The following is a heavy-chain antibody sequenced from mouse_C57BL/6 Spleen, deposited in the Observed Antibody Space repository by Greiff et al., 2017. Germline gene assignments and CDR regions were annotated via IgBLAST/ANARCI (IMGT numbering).Heavy chain of an antibody. CDR3: ARDAGLRRWFAD. D-gene: IGHD2-2*01. V-gene: IGHV1-69*01. Sequence: QVQLQQPGAELVMPGASVKLSCKASGYTFTSYWMHWVKQRPGQGLEWIGEIDPSDSYTNYNQKFKGKSTLTVDKSSSTAYMQLSSLTSEDSAVYYCARDAGLRRWFADWGQGTLVTVSA. J-gene: IGHJ3*01. CDR1: GYTFTSYW. CDR2: IDPSDSYT.